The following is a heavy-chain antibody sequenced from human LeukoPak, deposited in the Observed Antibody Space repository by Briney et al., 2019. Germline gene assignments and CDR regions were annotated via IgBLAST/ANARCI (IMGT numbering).Heavy chain of an antibody. CDR3: ASASPAGDY. J-gene: IGHJ4*02. Sequence: GGSLRPSCAASGFTFSRFWMSWVRQAPGKGLEWVANIKQDGSEKYHVDSVKGRFTISRDNAKNSLHLQMNSLRAEDTAMYYCASASPAGDYWGQGTLVTVSS. CDR1: GFTFSRFW. CDR2: IKQDGSEK. D-gene: IGHD2-2*01. V-gene: IGHV3-7*01.